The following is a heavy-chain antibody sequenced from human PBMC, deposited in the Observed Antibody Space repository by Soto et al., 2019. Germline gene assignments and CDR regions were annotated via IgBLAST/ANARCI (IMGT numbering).Heavy chain of an antibody. Sequence: SGPTLVNPTQTLTLTCTFSGFSLSTSGVGVGWIRQPPGKALEWLALIYWDDDKRYSPSLKSRLTITKDTSKNQVVLTMTNMDPVDTATYYFAHRLSGEDPAAGTFCFDPWGQGTLVTVSS. CDR1: GFSLSTSGVG. CDR2: IYWDDDK. D-gene: IGHD6-13*01. V-gene: IGHV2-5*02. J-gene: IGHJ5*02. CDR3: AHRLSGEDPAAGTFCFDP.